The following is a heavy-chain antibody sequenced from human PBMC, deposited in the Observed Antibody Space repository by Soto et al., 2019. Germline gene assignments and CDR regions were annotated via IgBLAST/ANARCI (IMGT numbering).Heavy chain of an antibody. CDR3: ARKGLIAVAGTNDY. CDR2: ISAYNGNT. D-gene: IGHD6-19*01. V-gene: IGHV1-18*01. Sequence: ATVKVSCKASGYTFTSHGISWVRQAPGQGLEWMGWISAYNGNTNYAQKLQGRVTMTTDTSTSTAYMELRSLRSDDTAVYYCARKGLIAVAGTNDYWGQGTLVTVSS. CDR1: GYTFTSHG. J-gene: IGHJ4*02.